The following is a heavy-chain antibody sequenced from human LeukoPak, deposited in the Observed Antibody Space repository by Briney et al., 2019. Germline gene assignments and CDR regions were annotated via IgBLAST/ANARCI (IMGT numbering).Heavy chain of an antibody. Sequence: SETLSLTCTVSGGSISSSSYYWGWIRQPPGKGLEWIGEINHSGSTNYNPSLKSRVTISVDTSKNQFSLKLNSVTAADTAVYYCARTYYGSAMGFDYWGQGTLVTVSS. CDR1: GGSISSSSYY. CDR2: INHSGST. J-gene: IGHJ4*02. D-gene: IGHD3-10*01. V-gene: IGHV4-39*07. CDR3: ARTYYGSAMGFDY.